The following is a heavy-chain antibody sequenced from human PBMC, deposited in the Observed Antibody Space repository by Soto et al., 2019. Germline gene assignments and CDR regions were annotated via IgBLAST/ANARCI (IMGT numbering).Heavy chain of an antibody. CDR3: ARVGMTANYYYYGMDV. CDR2: IKQDGGEK. V-gene: IGHV3-7*03. D-gene: IGHD2-21*02. Sequence: EVQLVESGGGLVQRGGSLRLSCAASRFTFSTYWMSWVRQAPGKGLEWVANIKQDGGEKYYVDSVKGRFTISRDNAKNSVYLQMNSLRAEDTAVYYCARVGMTANYYYYGMDVWGQGTTVTVSS. CDR1: RFTFSTYW. J-gene: IGHJ6*02.